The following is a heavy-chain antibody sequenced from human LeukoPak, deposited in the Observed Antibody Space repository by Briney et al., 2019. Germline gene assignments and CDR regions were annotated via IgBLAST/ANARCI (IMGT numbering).Heavy chain of an antibody. Sequence: GGSLRLSCAASGFTFSSYAMSWVRQAPGKGLEWVSAISGSGGSTYYADSVKGRFTISRDNSKNTLYLQMNSLRAEDTAVYYCAKDGQVVVVPAATFDPWGQGTLVTVPS. CDR3: AKDGQVVVVPAATFDP. D-gene: IGHD2-2*01. V-gene: IGHV3-23*01. CDR2: ISGSGGST. CDR1: GFTFSSYA. J-gene: IGHJ5*02.